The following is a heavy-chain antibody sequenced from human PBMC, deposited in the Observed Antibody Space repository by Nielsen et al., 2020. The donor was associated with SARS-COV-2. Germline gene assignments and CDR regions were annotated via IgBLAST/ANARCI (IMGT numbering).Heavy chain of an antibody. Sequence: WIRQPPGKGLEWVSSISSSSTIYYADSVKGRFTISRDNAKNSLYLQMNSLRAEDTAVYYCARGITFGGVIVIPRYYFDYWGQGTLVTVSS. V-gene: IGHV3-69-1*01. CDR2: ISSSSTI. D-gene: IGHD3-16*02. J-gene: IGHJ4*02. CDR3: ARGITFGGVIVIPRYYFDY.